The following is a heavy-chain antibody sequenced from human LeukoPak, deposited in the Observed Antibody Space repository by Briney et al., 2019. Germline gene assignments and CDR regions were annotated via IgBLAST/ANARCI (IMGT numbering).Heavy chain of an antibody. CDR1: GGTFSSYA. Sequence: SVKVSCKASGGTFSSYAISWVRQAPGQGLEWMGGIIPIFGTANYAQKFQGRVTITADESTSTAYMELSSLRSEDTAVYYCARDYGSGSYSYNWFXXWGXGTLVT. J-gene: IGHJ5*02. V-gene: IGHV1-69*13. D-gene: IGHD3-10*01. CDR2: IIPIFGTA. CDR3: ARDYGSGSYSYNWFXX.